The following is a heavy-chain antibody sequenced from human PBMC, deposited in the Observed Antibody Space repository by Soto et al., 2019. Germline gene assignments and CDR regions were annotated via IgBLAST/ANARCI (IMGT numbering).Heavy chain of an antibody. Sequence: GGSLRLSCAASGFTFSSYGMHWVRQAPGKGLEWVAVIWYDGSNKYYADSVKGRFTISRDNSKNTLYLQMNSLRAEDTAVYYCARDADSSGGNGMDVWGQGTTVTVS. V-gene: IGHV3-33*01. CDR3: ARDADSSGGNGMDV. CDR2: IWYDGSNK. D-gene: IGHD6-19*01. CDR1: GFTFSSYG. J-gene: IGHJ6*02.